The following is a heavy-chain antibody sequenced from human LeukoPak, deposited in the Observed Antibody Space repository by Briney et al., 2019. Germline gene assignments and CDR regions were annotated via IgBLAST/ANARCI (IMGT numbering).Heavy chain of an antibody. Sequence: ASVTVSCKASGYTFTSYGISWVRQAPGQGLEWMGWISAYNGNTNYAQKLQGRVTMTTDTSTSTAYMELRSLRSDDTAVYYCARRDYSNYVWGYYYYYMDVWGKGTTVTISS. CDR2: ISAYNGNT. CDR1: GYTFTSYG. J-gene: IGHJ6*03. V-gene: IGHV1-18*01. D-gene: IGHD4-11*01. CDR3: ARRDYSNYVWGYYYYYMDV.